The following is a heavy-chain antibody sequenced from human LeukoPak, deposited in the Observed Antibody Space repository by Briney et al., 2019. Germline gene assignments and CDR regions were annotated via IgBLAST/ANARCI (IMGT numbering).Heavy chain of an antibody. J-gene: IGHJ5*01. CDR2: ISPDGNHK. Sequence: GGSLRLSCAASGFTFSTNWMSWIRQTPGKGLEWVANISPDGNHKYYVDSVKGRFTISRDNAKKSLFLQLNSLRAEDTAVYHCAKDDSYIRFYSWGQGTLVTVSS. CDR3: AKDDSYIRFYS. D-gene: IGHD3-22*01. CDR1: GFTFSTNW. V-gene: IGHV3-7*03.